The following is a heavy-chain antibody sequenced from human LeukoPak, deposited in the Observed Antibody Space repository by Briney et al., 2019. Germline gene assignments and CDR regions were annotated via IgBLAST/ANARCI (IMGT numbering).Heavy chain of an antibody. V-gene: IGHV3-21*01. CDR3: QSVFWSGYSPYVFDY. J-gene: IGHJ4*02. D-gene: IGHD3-3*01. CDR2: ISSSSSYI. CDR1: GFTFSSYS. Sequence: PGGSLRLSCAASGFTFSSYSMNWVRQAPGKGLEWVSSISSSSSYIYYADSVKGRFTISRDNAKNSLYLQMNSQRAEDTAVYYCQSVFWSGYSPYVFDYWGQGTLVTVSS.